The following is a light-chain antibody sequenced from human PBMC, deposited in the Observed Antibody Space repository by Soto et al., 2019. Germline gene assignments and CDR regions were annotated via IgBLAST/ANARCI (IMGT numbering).Light chain of an antibody. CDR2: AAS. CDR1: QDIINY. Sequence: IQMTQSPSSLSASVGDRVIITCQASQDIINYLNWYQQKPGKAPKLLIYAASSLQSGVPSRFSGSGSGTDFTLTISSLQPEDFATYYCLQDYNYPWTFGQGTKVDI. CDR3: LQDYNYPWT. V-gene: IGKV1-6*01. J-gene: IGKJ1*01.